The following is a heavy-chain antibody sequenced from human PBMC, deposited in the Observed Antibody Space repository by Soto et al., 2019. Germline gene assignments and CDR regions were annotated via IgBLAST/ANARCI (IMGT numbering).Heavy chain of an antibody. V-gene: IGHV3-11*01. CDR3: AGDPFYYASGF. J-gene: IGHJ4*02. CDR1: GFKFGDHY. Sequence: GGSLRLSCAASGFKFGDHYRTWIRQAPGKGLEWVSKISGDGTTQYYADSVKGRFTVSRDNTKNSLHLQMNRLRAEDTALYYCAGDPFYYASGFWGQGTLVTVSS. D-gene: IGHD3-10*01. CDR2: ISGDGTTQ.